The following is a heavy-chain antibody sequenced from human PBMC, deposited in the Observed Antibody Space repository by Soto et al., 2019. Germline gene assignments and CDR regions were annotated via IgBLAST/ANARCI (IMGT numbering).Heavy chain of an antibody. CDR1: GFTVSSNY. V-gene: IGHV3-53*01. J-gene: IGHJ6*02. Sequence: GGSLRLSCAASGFTVSSNYMSWVRQAPGKGLEWVSVIYSGGSTYYADSVKGRFTISRDNSKNTLYLQMNSLRAEDTAVYYCARDARGGLYYYYYYGMDVWGQGTTVTVSS. CDR3: ARDARGGLYYYYYYGMDV. CDR2: IYSGGST. D-gene: IGHD2-15*01.